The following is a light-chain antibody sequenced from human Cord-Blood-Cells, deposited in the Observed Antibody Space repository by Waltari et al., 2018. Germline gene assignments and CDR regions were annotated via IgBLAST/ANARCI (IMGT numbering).Light chain of an antibody. CDR2: AAS. Sequence: DIQLTKSPSSLSASVGARVTITCRASQSISSYLNWYQQKPGKAPKLLIYAASSLQSGVPSRFSGSGSGTDFTLTISSLQPEDFATYYCQQSYSTPRTFGPGTKVDIK. V-gene: IGKV1-39*01. CDR3: QQSYSTPRT. J-gene: IGKJ3*01. CDR1: QSISSY.